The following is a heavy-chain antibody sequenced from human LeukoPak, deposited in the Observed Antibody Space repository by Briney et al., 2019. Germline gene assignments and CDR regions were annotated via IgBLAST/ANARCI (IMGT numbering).Heavy chain of an antibody. CDR2: FYYSGSI. Sequence: SETLSLTCTVSGDSISSGVYYWGWIRQPPGKGLEWIGSFYYSGSIYYNPSLKSRVTMSVDTSRNQFSLKLSSVSAADTAVYYCARRRDGYNLYYFDYWGQGILVTVSS. CDR3: ARRRDGYNLYYFDY. V-gene: IGHV4-39*01. CDR1: GDSISSGVYY. D-gene: IGHD5-24*01. J-gene: IGHJ4*02.